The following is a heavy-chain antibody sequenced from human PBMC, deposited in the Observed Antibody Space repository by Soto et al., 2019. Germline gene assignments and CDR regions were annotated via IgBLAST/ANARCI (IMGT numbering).Heavy chain of an antibody. CDR1: GYSFTSYW. D-gene: IGHD5-12*01. CDR3: AIEMATISDYYGMDV. Sequence: PGESLKISCKGSGYSFTSYWISWVRQMPGKGLEWMGRIDPSDSYTNYSPSFQGHVTISADKSISTAYLQWSSLKASDTAMYYCAIEMATISDYYGMDVWGQGTTVTVSS. CDR2: IDPSDSYT. J-gene: IGHJ6*02. V-gene: IGHV5-10-1*01.